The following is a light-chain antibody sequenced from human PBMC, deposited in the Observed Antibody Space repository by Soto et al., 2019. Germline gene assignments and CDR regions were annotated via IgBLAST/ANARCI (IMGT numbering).Light chain of an antibody. CDR3: SSFTDTGTVM. CDR1: SSDVGAYNS. V-gene: IGLV2-14*03. Sequence: QSALTQPASVSGSPGQSFTISCTGTSSDVGAYNSVSWYQQHPGKAPKLIIFDVSNRPSGVSDRFSGSKSGNTASLTISGLQAEDEADYYCSSFTDTGTVMFGGGTKVTVL. J-gene: IGLJ3*02. CDR2: DVS.